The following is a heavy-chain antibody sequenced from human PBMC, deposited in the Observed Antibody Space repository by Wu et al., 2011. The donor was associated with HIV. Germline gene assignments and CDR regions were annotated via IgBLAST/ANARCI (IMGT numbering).Heavy chain of an antibody. J-gene: IGHJ6*02. CDR3: ARGNSRIEMYNVLNLIYGYDMDV. V-gene: IGHV1-69*05. Sequence: QVQLVQSGAAVKKPGSSVKVSCRATGGTFNNSLINWVRQAPGHGLEWMGGITPPFGSANYAQTFQGRVTLTTDESTSTVYMELTSLRSEDTAVYYCARGNSRIEMYNVLNLIYGYDMDVWAKGPRSSS. D-gene: IGHD3-10*02. CDR1: GGTFNNSL. CDR2: ITPPFGSA.